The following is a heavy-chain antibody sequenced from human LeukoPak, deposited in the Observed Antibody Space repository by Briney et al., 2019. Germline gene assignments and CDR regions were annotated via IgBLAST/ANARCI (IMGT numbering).Heavy chain of an antibody. CDR2: IYPGYSDT. CDR1: GYSFNSYW. CDR3: ARLRDIVVVPAAMPYYYGMDV. D-gene: IGHD2-2*01. Sequence: GESLKISRKGSGYSFNSYWLGWVRQMPGKGLEGVGIIYPGYSDTRYSPSFQGQVTISADKSISTAYLQWSILKASDTAMYYCARLRDIVVVPAAMPYYYGMDVWGQGTTVTVS. V-gene: IGHV5-51*01. J-gene: IGHJ6*02.